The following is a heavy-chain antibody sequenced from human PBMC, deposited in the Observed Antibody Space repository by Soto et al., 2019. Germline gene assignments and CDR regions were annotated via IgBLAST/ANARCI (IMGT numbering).Heavy chain of an antibody. CDR1: GFTVSNNY. Sequence: GGSLRLSCAASGFTVSNNYMSWVRQAPGKGLVWLSRLCHDGTIAIYSDSVKGRFSISRDIAKNTLYLQMNSLRAEDTAVYYCAKDRPRGLGNWFDPWGQGTLVTVSS. CDR2: LCHDGTIA. J-gene: IGHJ5*02. V-gene: IGHV3-74*01. D-gene: IGHD3-16*01. CDR3: AKDRPRGLGNWFDP.